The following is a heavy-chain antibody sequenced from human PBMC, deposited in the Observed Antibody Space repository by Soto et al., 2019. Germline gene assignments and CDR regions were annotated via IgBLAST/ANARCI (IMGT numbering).Heavy chain of an antibody. CDR2: INPSGGST. V-gene: IGHV1-46*01. CDR1: GYTFTSYY. D-gene: IGHD5-18*01. J-gene: IGHJ6*02. Sequence: GASVKVSCKASGYTFTSYYMHWVRQAPGQGLEWMGIINPSGGSTSYAQKFQGRVTMTRDTSTSTVYMELSSLRSEDTAVYYCARALGYSYGSYYYYYGMDVWGQGTTVTVSS. CDR3: ARALGYSYGSYYYYYGMDV.